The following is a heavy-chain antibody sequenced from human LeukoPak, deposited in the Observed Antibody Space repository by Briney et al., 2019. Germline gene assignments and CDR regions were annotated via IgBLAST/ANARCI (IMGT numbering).Heavy chain of an antibody. Sequence: PGGSLRLSCAASGFTFSSYDMHWVRQATGKGLEWVSAIGTAGDTYYPGSVKGRFTISRENAKNSLYLQMNSLRAGDTAVYYCAAGYGDYGRNAFDIWGQGTMVTVSS. CDR2: IGTAGDT. J-gene: IGHJ3*02. CDR1: GFTFSSYD. CDR3: AAGYGDYGRNAFDI. D-gene: IGHD4-17*01. V-gene: IGHV3-13*01.